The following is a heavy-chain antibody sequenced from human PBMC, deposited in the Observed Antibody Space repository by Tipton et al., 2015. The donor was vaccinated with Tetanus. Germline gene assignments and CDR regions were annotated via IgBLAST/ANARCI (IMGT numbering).Heavy chain of an antibody. J-gene: IGHJ4*02. CDR3: AREADWSGGSCFPGDFYH. D-gene: IGHD2-15*01. CDR1: GFIFSSYG. V-gene: IGHV3-33*01. CDR2: SWYDGTDK. Sequence: SLRLSCAASGFIFSSYGIHWVRQAPGKGLEWVAVSWYDGTDKYYADSVKGRFTISRDNSKNTLYLQMNSLRAGDTAVYYCAREADWSGGSCFPGDFYHRGQGTQVPLSS.